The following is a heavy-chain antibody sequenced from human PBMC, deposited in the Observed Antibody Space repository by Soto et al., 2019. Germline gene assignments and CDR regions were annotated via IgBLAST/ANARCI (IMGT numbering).Heavy chain of an antibody. J-gene: IGHJ6*02. CDR1: GAPLASFP. V-gene: IGHV1-69*01. CDR2: IIPIFGTA. CDR3: ATAPNYGDYPNYYGMDV. D-gene: IGHD4-17*01. Sequence: QVQLVQSGPEVRKPGPWLKSSCKASGAPLASFPFGWVRQPPGQGLEWMGGIIPIFGTANYAQKFQGRVTITADESTSTAYMELSSLRSEDTAVYYCATAPNYGDYPNYYGMDVWGQGTTVTVSS.